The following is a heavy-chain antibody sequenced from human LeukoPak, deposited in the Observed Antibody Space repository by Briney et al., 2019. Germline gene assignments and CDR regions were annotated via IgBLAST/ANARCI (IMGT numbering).Heavy chain of an antibody. Sequence: SETLSLTCAVYGGSFSGYYWSWIRQPPGKGLEWIGEINHSGSTNYNPSLKSRVTISVDTSKNQFSLKLSSVTAADTAVYYCARDKDLGGLDYWGQGTLVTVSS. CDR1: GGSFSGYY. CDR3: ARDKDLGGLDY. CDR2: INHSGST. D-gene: IGHD2-15*01. J-gene: IGHJ4*02. V-gene: IGHV4-34*01.